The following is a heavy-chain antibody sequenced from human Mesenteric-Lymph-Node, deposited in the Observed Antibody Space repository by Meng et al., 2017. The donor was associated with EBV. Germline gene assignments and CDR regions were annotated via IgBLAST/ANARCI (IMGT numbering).Heavy chain of an antibody. CDR1: GGTFSDYV. V-gene: IGHV1-69*06. Sequence: QGQVVQSGAEVEKPWSPVKVSCKASGGTFSDYVISWLRQAPGQGLEWMGEIIPMYDTANYAQRFQGRVTITADKSTNTAYLEVRSLRSEDTAVYYCARNGGYCSGSICYSRGDDWGQGTLVTVSS. CDR3: ARNGGYCSGSICYSRGDD. J-gene: IGHJ4*02. CDR2: IIPMYDTA. D-gene: IGHD2-15*01.